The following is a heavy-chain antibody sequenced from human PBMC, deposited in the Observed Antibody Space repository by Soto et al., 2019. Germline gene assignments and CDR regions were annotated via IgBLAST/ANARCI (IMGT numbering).Heavy chain of an antibody. CDR3: ARVGYSSGWNPFDY. J-gene: IGHJ4*02. V-gene: IGHV3-74*01. Sequence: VRQAPGKGLVWVSRINSDGSSISYADSVKGRFTISRDNAKNTLYLQMNSLRAEDTAVYYCARVGYSSGWNPFDYWGQGTLVTVSS. D-gene: IGHD6-19*01. CDR2: INSDGSSI.